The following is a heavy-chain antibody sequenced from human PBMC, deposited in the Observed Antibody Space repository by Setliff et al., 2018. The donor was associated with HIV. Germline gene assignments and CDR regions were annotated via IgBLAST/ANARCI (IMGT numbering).Heavy chain of an antibody. V-gene: IGHV1-69*13. Sequence: SVKVSCKASGGTFSSYTISWIRQAPGQGLEWMGGIMPIFGTTNYAQRFQGRVTISADESTSTAYMELNSLRFEDTAVYYCAAVESFMFQGVRNWGQGTLVTVSS. D-gene: IGHD3-10*01. J-gene: IGHJ4*02. CDR2: IMPIFGTT. CDR3: AAVESFMFQGVRN. CDR1: GGTFSSYT.